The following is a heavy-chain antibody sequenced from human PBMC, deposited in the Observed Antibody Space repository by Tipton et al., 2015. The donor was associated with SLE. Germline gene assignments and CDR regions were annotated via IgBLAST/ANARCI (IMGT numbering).Heavy chain of an antibody. CDR1: GFTFSSYA. CDR3: ASGTIESFDY. J-gene: IGHJ4*02. V-gene: IGHV4-59*12. Sequence: LRLSCAASGFTFSSYAMSWIRQPPGKGLEWIGYIYYSGSTNYNPSLKSRVTISVDTSKNQFSLKLSSVTAADTAVYYCASGTIESFDYWGQGTLVTVSS. D-gene: IGHD3-9*01. CDR2: IYYSGST.